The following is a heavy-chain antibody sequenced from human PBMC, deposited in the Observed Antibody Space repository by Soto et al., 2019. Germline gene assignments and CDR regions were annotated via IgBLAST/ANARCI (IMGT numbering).Heavy chain of an antibody. CDR1: GGSISSSSYY. J-gene: IGHJ3*02. CDR3: ASYPIQYYYDSSGYAFDI. V-gene: IGHV4-39*01. D-gene: IGHD3-22*01. CDR2: IYYSGST. Sequence: SETLSLTCTVSGGSISSSSYYWGWIRQPPGKGLEWIGSIYYSGSTYYNPSLKSRITISVDTSKNQFSLKLSSVTAADTAVYYCASYPIQYYYDSSGYAFDIWGQGTMVTVSS.